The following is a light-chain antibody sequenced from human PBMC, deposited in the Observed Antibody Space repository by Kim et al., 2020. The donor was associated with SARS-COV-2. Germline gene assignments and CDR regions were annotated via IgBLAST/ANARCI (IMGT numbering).Light chain of an antibody. Sequence: ELTQPPSTSGTPGQRVTISCSGSSSNIGHNSVNWYQQLPGTAPKLLIFSTDQRPSGVPDRFSASKSGTAASLAINGLQSDDDADYFCSTWDDGLNAVVFGGGTRLTVL. J-gene: IGLJ2*01. CDR1: SSNIGHNS. CDR3: STWDDGLNAVV. V-gene: IGLV1-44*01. CDR2: STD.